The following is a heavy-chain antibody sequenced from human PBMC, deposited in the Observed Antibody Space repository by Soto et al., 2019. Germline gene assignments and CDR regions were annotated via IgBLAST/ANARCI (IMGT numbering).Heavy chain of an antibody. D-gene: IGHD6-13*01. Sequence: QVQLVQSGAEVKKPGASVKVSCKASGFTFSAYYIYWVRQAPGQGLEWIGWINPNSVGTNNAQKFQGRVTMTRATSTRSVYMELSALIPDDTAVYYCARSLLDEYSSSWRSAYYGMDVWGQGTTVTVSS. V-gene: IGHV1-2*02. CDR2: INPNSVGT. J-gene: IGHJ6*02. CDR3: ARSLLDEYSSSWRSAYYGMDV. CDR1: GFTFSAYY.